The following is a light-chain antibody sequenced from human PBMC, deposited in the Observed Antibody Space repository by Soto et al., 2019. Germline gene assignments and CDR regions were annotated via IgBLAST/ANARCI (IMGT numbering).Light chain of an antibody. CDR2: EVS. CDR1: SSDIGYYNY. J-gene: IGLJ1*01. CDR3: SSYTTGSTYV. Sequence: QSVLTQPASVSGSPGQSITISCTGTSSDIGYYNYVSWYQQHPGKAPKLIIYEVSNRPSGVSNRFSGSKSANTASLTISGLQAEDEADYHCSSYTTGSTYVFGTGTKLTVL. V-gene: IGLV2-14*01.